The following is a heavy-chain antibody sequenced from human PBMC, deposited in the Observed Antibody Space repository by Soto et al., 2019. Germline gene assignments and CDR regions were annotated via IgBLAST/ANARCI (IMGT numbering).Heavy chain of an antibody. CDR3: ANGSGGTCYSRIHY. V-gene: IGHV3-23*01. CDR1: GFTFSSYA. D-gene: IGHD2-15*01. Sequence: EVQLLESGGGLVQPGGSLRLSCAASGFTFSSYAMSWVRQAPGKGLEWVSGISDSGGSTYYADSLKGRFTISRDNLKNTLYPQLNSLRAEDTGVYYCANGSGGTCYSRIHYWGQGTLVTVSS. CDR2: ISDSGGST. J-gene: IGHJ4*02.